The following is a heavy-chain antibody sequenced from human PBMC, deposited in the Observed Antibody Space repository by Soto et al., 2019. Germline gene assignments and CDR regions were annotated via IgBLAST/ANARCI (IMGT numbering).Heavy chain of an antibody. CDR1: GGILSGFG. CDR3: AGGSVVVPALPSEGFGP. D-gene: IGHD2-21*02. J-gene: IGHJ5*02. V-gene: IGHV1-69*12. Sequence: QVQPEQSGAEVKKPGSSVKVSCQPSGGILSGFGFTWVRQAPGQGLECMGGTIPMFGTARYAQKFQDRLTVTAAESTGTTDLELASPRSEDTAMYYCAGGSVVVPALPSEGFGPWGQGTLVTVSS. CDR2: TIPMFGTA.